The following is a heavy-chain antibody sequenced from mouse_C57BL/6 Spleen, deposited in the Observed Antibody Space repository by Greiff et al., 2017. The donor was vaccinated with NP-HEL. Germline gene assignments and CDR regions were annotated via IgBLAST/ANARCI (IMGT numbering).Heavy chain of an antibody. J-gene: IGHJ4*01. CDR3: ARYKYYSNLYYAMDY. Sequence: QVQLQQSGAELVKPGASVKMSCKASGYTFTTYPIEWMKQNHGKSQEWIGNFHPYNDDTKYNEKLKGKATLTVEKSSSTVYLELSRLTSDDSAVYYCARYKYYSNLYYAMDYWGQGTSVTVSS. CDR1: GYTFTTYP. CDR2: FHPYNDDT. D-gene: IGHD2-5*01. V-gene: IGHV1-47*01.